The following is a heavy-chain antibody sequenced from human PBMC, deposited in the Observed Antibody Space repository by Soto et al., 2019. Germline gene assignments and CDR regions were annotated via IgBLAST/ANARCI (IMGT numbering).Heavy chain of an antibody. V-gene: IGHV5-10-1*01. CDR3: ARQVSYYDSSGYRSAFDL. CDR2: IDPSDSYT. J-gene: IGHJ3*01. D-gene: IGHD3-22*01. Sequence: GESLKISCKGSGYSFTSYWTSWVRQMPGKGLEWMGRIDPSDSYTNYSPSFQGHVTISADKSISTAYLQWSSLKASDTAMYYCARQVSYYDSSGYRSAFDLWGQGTMVTVPS. CDR1: GYSFTSYW.